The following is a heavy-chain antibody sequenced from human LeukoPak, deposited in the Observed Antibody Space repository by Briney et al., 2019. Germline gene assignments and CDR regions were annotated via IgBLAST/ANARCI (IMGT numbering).Heavy chain of an antibody. J-gene: IGHJ5*02. D-gene: IGHD2-8*01. CDR1: GGSISSYY. CDR2: IYTSGST. CDR3: ARARRYCTNGVCYTWGNWFDH. Sequence: SETLSLTCTVSGGSISSYYWSWIRQPAGKGLEWIGRIYTSGSTNYNPSLKSRVTMSVDTSKNQFSLKLSSVTAADTAVYYCARARRYCTNGVCYTWGNWFDHWGQGTLVTVSS. V-gene: IGHV4-4*07.